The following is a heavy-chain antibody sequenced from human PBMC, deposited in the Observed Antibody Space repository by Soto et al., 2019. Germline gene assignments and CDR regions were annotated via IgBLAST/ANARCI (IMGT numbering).Heavy chain of an antibody. V-gene: IGHV3-48*01. CDR1: GFTFSSYS. D-gene: IGHD6-19*01. CDR2: ISSSSSTI. Sequence: GGSLRLSCAASGFTFSSYSMNWVRQAPGKGLEWVSYISSSSSTIYYADSVKGRFTISRDNAKNSLYLQMNSLRAEDTAVYYCAREYSSGWFDYWGQGTLVTVSS. CDR3: AREYSSGWFDY. J-gene: IGHJ4*02.